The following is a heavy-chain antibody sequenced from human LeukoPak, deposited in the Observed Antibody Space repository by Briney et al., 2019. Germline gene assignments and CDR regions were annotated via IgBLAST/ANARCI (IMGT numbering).Heavy chain of an antibody. CDR3: ARALWFGIYYYYMDV. CDR1: GGSISSYY. V-gene: IGHV4-4*07. J-gene: IGHJ6*03. D-gene: IGHD3-10*01. Sequence: SETLSLTCTVSGGSISSYYWSWIRQPAGKGLEWIGRIYTSGSTNYNPSLKSRVTMSVDTSKNQFSLKLSSVTAADTAVYYCARALWFGIYYYYMDVWGKGTTVTISS. CDR2: IYTSGST.